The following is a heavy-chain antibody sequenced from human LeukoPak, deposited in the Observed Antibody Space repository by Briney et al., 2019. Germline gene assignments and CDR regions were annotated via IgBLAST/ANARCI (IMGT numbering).Heavy chain of an antibody. CDR3: ARPPRAGGYSYGYGRGAFDI. J-gene: IGHJ3*02. CDR2: MNPNSGNT. D-gene: IGHD5-18*01. Sequence: ASVKVSCKASGYTFTSYDINWVRQATGQGLEWMGWMNPNSGNTGYAQKFQGRVTMIRNTSISTAYMELSSLRSEDTAVYYCARPPRAGGYSYGYGRGAFDIWGQGTMVTVSS. CDR1: GYTFTSYD. V-gene: IGHV1-8*01.